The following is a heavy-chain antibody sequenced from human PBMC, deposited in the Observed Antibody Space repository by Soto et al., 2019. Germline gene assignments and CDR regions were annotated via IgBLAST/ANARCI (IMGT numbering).Heavy chain of an antibody. Sequence: EVQLVESGGGLVKPGGSLRLSCAASGFTFTNAWINWVRQAPGKGLEWVGRIKSKTDGGTTDYAEPVKGRFDISRDDSNNMVYLQMNSLKIEYTAIYYCTTDSYSTIIIVRFDYWGHGTLVTVSP. V-gene: IGHV3-15*07. D-gene: IGHD2-8*01. CDR3: TTDSYSTIIIVRFDY. J-gene: IGHJ4*01. CDR2: IKSKTDGGTT. CDR1: GFTFTNAW.